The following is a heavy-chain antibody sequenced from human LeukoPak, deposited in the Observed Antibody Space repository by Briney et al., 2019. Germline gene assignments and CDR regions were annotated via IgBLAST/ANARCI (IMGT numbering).Heavy chain of an antibody. V-gene: IGHV4-59*01. Sequence: SETLSLTCTVSGGSISNYYWSWFRQTPGKGLEWIGYIYYTGSTNYNPSLKSRVTISVDTSKNQFSLKVTSVTAADTAMFYCAREAYGSGSYYDIWGQGTMVTVSS. CDR1: GGSISNYY. J-gene: IGHJ3*02. D-gene: IGHD3-10*01. CDR2: IYYTGST. CDR3: AREAYGSGSYYDI.